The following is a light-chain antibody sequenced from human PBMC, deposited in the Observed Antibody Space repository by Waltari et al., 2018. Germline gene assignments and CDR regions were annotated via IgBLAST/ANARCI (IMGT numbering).Light chain of an antibody. CDR2: DAS. CDR1: QSISRF. CDR3: QHYLRLPVT. J-gene: IGKJ1*01. V-gene: IGKV3-20*01. Sequence: EIMLTQSPGTLSLSPGERATLPCRASQSISRFLAWYQQKPGQAPRLLIYDASTRATGIPDRFSGSGSGTDFSLTISRLEPDDFAVYYCQHYLRLPVTFGQGTTVEI.